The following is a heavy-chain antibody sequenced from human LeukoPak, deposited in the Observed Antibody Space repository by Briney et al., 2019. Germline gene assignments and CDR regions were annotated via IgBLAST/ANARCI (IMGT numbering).Heavy chain of an antibody. J-gene: IGHJ4*02. CDR2: MYYSGGT. D-gene: IGHD5-12*01. V-gene: IGHV4-59*01. Sequence: PSETLSLTCTVSGDSISTYYWSWIRQPPGKGLEWIGYMYYSGGTNYNPSLKSRVTISLDTPKNQFSLKLNSVTAADTAVYYCARGVAGYGPYDYWGQGTLGTVSS. CDR1: GDSISTYY. CDR3: ARGVAGYGPYDY.